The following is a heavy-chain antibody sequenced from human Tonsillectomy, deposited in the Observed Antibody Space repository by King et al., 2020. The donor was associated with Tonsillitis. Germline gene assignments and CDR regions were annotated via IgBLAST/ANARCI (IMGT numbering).Heavy chain of an antibody. CDR2: ISGYNGNT. J-gene: IGHJ1*01. V-gene: IGHV1-18*01. Sequence: VQLVESGAEVKKPGASVKVSCKASGYTFSSYGISWVRQAPGQGLEWMGWISGYNGNTNYAQKLQDRVTMTTDTSTSTAYMELRSLRSDDTAVYYCASSYYDTSGYYYFQHWGQGTLVTVSS. CDR1: GYTFSSYG. D-gene: IGHD3-22*01. CDR3: ASSYYDTSGYYYFQH.